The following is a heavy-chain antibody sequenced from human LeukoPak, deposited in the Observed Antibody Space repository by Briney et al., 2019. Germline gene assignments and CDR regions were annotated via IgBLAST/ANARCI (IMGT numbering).Heavy chain of an antibody. J-gene: IGHJ4*02. CDR1: GGSISSGGYY. D-gene: IGHD6-19*01. V-gene: IGHV4-39*07. CDR3: ARGQGQWLVPYYFDY. Sequence: PSETLSLTCTVSGGSISSGGYYWSWIRQPPGKGLEWIGEINHSGSTNYNPSLKSRVTISVDTSKNQFSLKLSSVTAADTAVYYCARGQGQWLVPYYFDYWGQGTLVTVSS. CDR2: INHSGST.